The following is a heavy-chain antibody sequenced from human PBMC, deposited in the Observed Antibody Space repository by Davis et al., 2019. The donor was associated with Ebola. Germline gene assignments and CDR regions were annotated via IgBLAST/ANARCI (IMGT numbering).Heavy chain of an antibody. CDR2: ISAYNGNT. D-gene: IGHD6-19*01. V-gene: IGHV1-18*01. Sequence: ASVKVSCKASGYTFTSYGISWVRQAPGQGLEWMGWISAYNGNTNYAQKLQGRVTMTTDTSTSTAYMELRSLRSDDTAVYYCARLGYSSGWYGALVWFDPWGQGTRVTVSS. CDR1: GYTFTSYG. J-gene: IGHJ5*02. CDR3: ARLGYSSGWYGALVWFDP.